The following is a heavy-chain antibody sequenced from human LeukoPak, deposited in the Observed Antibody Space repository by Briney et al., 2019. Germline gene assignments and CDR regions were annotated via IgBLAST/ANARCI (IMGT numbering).Heavy chain of an antibody. V-gene: IGHV4-34*01. Sequence: SETLSLTCGVYGQTFSSYYWSRLRQPPGKGLEWIGEIDHSGITRYTPSLKSRVTISVDTSKNQFSLKLTSVTAADTAVYYCATDNWFDPWSQGTLVTVSS. CDR3: ATDNWFDP. CDR1: GQTFSSYY. CDR2: IDHSGIT. J-gene: IGHJ5*02.